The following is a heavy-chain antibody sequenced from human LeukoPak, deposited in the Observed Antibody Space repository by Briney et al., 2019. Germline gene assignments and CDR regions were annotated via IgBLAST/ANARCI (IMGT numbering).Heavy chain of an antibody. V-gene: IGHV1-46*01. Sequence: ASVKVSCKASGYTFTSYYMHWVRQAPGQGLEWMGIINPSGGSTSYAQKFQGRVTMTRDTSTSTVYMELSSLRSGDTAVYYCARRLSRIQLWLDAFDIWGQGTMVTVSS. CDR2: INPSGGST. CDR3: ARRLSRIQLWLDAFDI. J-gene: IGHJ3*02. D-gene: IGHD5-18*01. CDR1: GYTFTSYY.